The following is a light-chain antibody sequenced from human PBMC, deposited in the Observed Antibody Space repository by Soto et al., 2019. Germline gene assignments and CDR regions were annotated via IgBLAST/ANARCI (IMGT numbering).Light chain of an antibody. Sequence: VSSREKVTLSCSSSQSVADNLAWFQQKPGQGPRLLIYGSSTRATGIPAMFSGCGSETDFTLTVSSLRSEDSAVYYCQQYNYWPITLGPGTKVDIK. CDR2: GSS. J-gene: IGKJ1*01. CDR3: QQYNYWPIT. CDR1: QSVADN. V-gene: IGKV3-15*01.